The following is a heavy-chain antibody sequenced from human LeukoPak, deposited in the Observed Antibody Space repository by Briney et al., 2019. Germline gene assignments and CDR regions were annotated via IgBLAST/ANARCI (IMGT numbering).Heavy chain of an antibody. CDR3: ARREAYSSGWYFWFDP. V-gene: IGHV3-21*01. CDR2: ISSSSSYI. J-gene: IGHJ5*02. CDR1: GFTFSSYS. D-gene: IGHD6-19*01. Sequence: GGSLRLSCAASGFTFSSYSMNWVRQAPGKGLEWVSSISSSSSYIYYAHSVKGRFTISRDNAKNSLYLQMNSLRAEDTAVHYCARREAYSSGWYFWFDPWGQGTLVTVSS.